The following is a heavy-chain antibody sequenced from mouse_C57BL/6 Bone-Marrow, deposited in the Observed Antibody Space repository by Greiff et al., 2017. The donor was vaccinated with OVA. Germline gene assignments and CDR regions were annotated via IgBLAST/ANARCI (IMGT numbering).Heavy chain of an antibody. D-gene: IGHD1-1*01. Sequence: EVKLMESGGDLVKPGGSLKLSCAASGFTFSSYGMSWVRQTPDKRLEWVATISSGGSYTYYPDSVKGRFTISRDNARNTLYLQMSSLKSEDTAMYYCARHLYYYGVGYWGQGTTLTVSS. CDR3: ARHLYYYGVGY. CDR2: ISSGGSYT. CDR1: GFTFSSYG. J-gene: IGHJ2*01. V-gene: IGHV5-6*01.